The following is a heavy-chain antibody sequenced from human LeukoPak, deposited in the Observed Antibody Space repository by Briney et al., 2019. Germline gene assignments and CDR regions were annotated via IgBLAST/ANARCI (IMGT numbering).Heavy chain of an antibody. V-gene: IGHV4-59*01. D-gene: IGHD1-26*01. Sequence: PSETLSLTCTVSGGSISSYYWSWIRQPPGKGLEWIGYIYYSGSTNYNPSLKSRVTISVDTSKNQFSLKLSSVTAADTAVYYCARDGVGGTRYAFDIWGQGTMVTVSS. CDR3: ARDGVGGTRYAFDI. CDR1: GGSISSYY. CDR2: IYYSGST. J-gene: IGHJ3*02.